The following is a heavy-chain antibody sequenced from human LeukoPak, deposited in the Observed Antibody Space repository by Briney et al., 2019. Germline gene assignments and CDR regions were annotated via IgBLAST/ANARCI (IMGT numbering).Heavy chain of an antibody. D-gene: IGHD1-26*01. V-gene: IGHV4-59*01. CDR2: IYNSGST. Sequence: SETLSLTCTVSGGSISIYYWSWVRQPPGKGLEWIGYIYNSGSTIYNPSLKSRATISVDTSKNQFSLRLSSVTAVDTAVYYCVRDRELNYWGQGTLVTVSS. CDR3: VRDRELNY. CDR1: GGSISIYY. J-gene: IGHJ4*02.